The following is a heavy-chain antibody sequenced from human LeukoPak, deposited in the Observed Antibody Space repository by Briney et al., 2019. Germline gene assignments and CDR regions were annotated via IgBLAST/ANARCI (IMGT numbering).Heavy chain of an antibody. CDR2: IYYSGST. V-gene: IGHV4-39*07. Sequence: KPSETLSLTCTVSGGSISSSSYYWGWIRQPPGKGLEWIGSIYYSGSTYYSPSLKSRVTISVDTSKNQFSLKLSSVTAADTAVYYCARVQTPYSGSYYGYYYYYYMDVWGKGTTVTVSS. CDR3: ARVQTPYSGSYYGYYYYYYMDV. J-gene: IGHJ6*03. D-gene: IGHD3-10*01. CDR1: GGSISSSSYY.